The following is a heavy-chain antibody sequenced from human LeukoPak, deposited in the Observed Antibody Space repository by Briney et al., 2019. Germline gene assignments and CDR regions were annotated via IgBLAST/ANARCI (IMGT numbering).Heavy chain of an antibody. D-gene: IGHD2-2*01. V-gene: IGHV3-30-3*01. CDR2: ISYDGSNK. CDR1: GFTFSSYA. J-gene: IGHJ4*02. CDR3: AREAIGYCSSTSCYCDPFDY. Sequence: GGSLRLSCAASGFTFSSYAMHWVRQAPGKGLEWVAVISYDGSNKYYADSVKGRFTISRDNSKNTLYLQMNSLRAEDTAVYYCAREAIGYCSSTSCYCDPFDYWGQGTLVTVSS.